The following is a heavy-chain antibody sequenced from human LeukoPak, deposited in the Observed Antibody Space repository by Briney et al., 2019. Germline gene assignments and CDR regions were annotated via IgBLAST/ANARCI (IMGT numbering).Heavy chain of an antibody. J-gene: IGHJ4*02. CDR2: VSNSGSTM. CDR1: GFTFNFYS. Sequence: PGGSLRLSCAVSGFTFNFYSMNWVRPAPGKGLEWGSYVSNSGSTMYYADSVKGLFTISRDNAKNSLYLQMNSLRPEDTAIYYCAREGVSTVTSILVVISFDYWGQGALVTVSS. CDR3: AREGVSTVTSILVVISFDY. V-gene: IGHV3-48*04. D-gene: IGHD3-22*01.